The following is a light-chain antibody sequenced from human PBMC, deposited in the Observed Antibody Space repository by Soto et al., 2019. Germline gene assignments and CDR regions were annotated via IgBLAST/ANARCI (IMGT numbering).Light chain of an antibody. CDR3: QQRSNWPPYT. CDR1: QSVSSY. Sequence: EIVLTQSPATLSLSPGEIATLSCRASQSVSSYLAWYQQKPGQAPRLLIYDASNRATGIPARFSGSGSGTDFTLTISSLEPEDFAVYYCQQRSNWPPYTVGQGTKLEIK. CDR2: DAS. V-gene: IGKV3-11*01. J-gene: IGKJ2*01.